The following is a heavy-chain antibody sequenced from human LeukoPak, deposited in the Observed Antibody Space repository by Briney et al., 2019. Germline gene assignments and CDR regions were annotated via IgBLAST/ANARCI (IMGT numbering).Heavy chain of an antibody. CDR3: ATKQWLAPPPDS. CDR1: GFTFSKYW. D-gene: IGHD6-19*01. J-gene: IGHJ4*02. Sequence: GGSLRLSCAASGFTFSKYWMLWVRQAPGKGLESVSRINTDGSVTTYADSVKGRFTVSRDNADNTMFLQMNSVRDEDTAVYYCATKQWLAPPPDSWGQGTPVTVSS. V-gene: IGHV3-74*01. CDR2: INTDGSVT.